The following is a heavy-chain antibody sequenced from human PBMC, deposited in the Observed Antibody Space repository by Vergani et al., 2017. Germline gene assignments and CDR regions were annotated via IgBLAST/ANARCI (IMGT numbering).Heavy chain of an antibody. D-gene: IGHD3-10*01. V-gene: IGHV4-30-4*08. CDR3: ARGSAITMVRGVIFWFDP. CDR1: GGSISSGDYY. Sequence: QVQLQESGPGLVKPSQTLSLTCTVSGGSISSGDYYWSWIRQPPGKGLEWIGEINHSGSTNYNPSLKSRVTISVDTSKNQYSLKLRSVTAADTAVYYCARGSAITMVRGVIFWFDPWGQGTLVTVSS. CDR2: INHSGST. J-gene: IGHJ5*02.